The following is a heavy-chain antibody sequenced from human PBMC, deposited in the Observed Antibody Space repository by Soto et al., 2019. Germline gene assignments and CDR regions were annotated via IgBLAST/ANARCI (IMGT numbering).Heavy chain of an antibody. Sequence: QVQLMESGGAVVQPGRSLRLSCAASGFNFSNYGMHWVRQAPGQGLEWVAVISYDGSNKHYADSMKGRFTISRDNSKNTLFLQMNSLRAADTALYYCTRGGGEYSYGYSTYWGRGTLVTVSS. V-gene: IGHV3-30*03. CDR3: TRGGGEYSYGYSTY. D-gene: IGHD5-18*01. J-gene: IGHJ4*02. CDR1: GFNFSNYG. CDR2: ISYDGSNK.